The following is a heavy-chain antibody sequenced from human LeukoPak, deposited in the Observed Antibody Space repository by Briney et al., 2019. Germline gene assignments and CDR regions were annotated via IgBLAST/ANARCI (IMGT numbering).Heavy chain of an antibody. D-gene: IGHD3-10*01. Sequence: GGSLRLSCAASGFTFVTYWMHWVRQAPGKGLVWVSRINSNGSSTSYADSVKGRFTISRDNAKNTLYLQMNSLRAEDTAVYYCARSMVRGDIWGQGTMVTVSS. V-gene: IGHV3-74*01. CDR3: ARSMVRGDI. J-gene: IGHJ3*02. CDR2: INSNGSST. CDR1: GFTFVTYW.